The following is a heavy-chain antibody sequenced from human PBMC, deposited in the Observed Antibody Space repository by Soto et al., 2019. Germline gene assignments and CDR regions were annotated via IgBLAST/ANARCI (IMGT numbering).Heavy chain of an antibody. CDR3: TSVLYIPSVMIRFHY. V-gene: IGHV3-15*07. CDR2: IKSKTDGGTT. CDR1: GFTFSNAW. Sequence: GGSLRLSCAASGFTFSNAWINWVRQAPGKGLEWVGRIKSKTDGGTTDFAAPVKGRFAISRDDSKNMVYLQMNSLKTEDTAVNYCTSVLYIPSVMIRFHYSCHTPLVTVS. J-gene: IGHJ4*01. D-gene: IGHD2-21*01.